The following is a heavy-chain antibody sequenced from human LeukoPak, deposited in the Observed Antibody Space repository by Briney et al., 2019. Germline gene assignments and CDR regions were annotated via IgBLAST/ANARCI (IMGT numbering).Heavy chain of an antibody. J-gene: IGHJ4*02. CDR1: GFTFSSYS. D-gene: IGHD3/OR15-3a*01. Sequence: GGSLRLSCAVSGFTFSSYSLNWVRQAPGKGLEWVSYIRGSGSDINYADSVKGRFTISRDNAKNSLYLQMNSLRAEDTAVYYCGRTGLGIYSFDYWGQGTLVTVSS. CDR2: IRGSGSDI. CDR3: GRTGLGIYSFDY. V-gene: IGHV3-48*01.